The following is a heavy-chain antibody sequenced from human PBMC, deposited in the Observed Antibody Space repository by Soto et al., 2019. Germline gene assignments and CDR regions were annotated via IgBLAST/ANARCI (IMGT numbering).Heavy chain of an antibody. V-gene: IGHV3-23*01. CDR2: ISGSGGST. Sequence: GGSLRLSCAASGFTFSSYAMSWVRQAPGKGLEWVSAISGSGGSTYYADSVKGRFTISRDNSKNTLYLQMISLRAEDTAVYYCAKDVSEGGVYDFWSGYYYDAFDIWGQGTMVTVSS. D-gene: IGHD3-3*01. CDR3: AKDVSEGGVYDFWSGYYYDAFDI. J-gene: IGHJ3*02. CDR1: GFTFSSYA.